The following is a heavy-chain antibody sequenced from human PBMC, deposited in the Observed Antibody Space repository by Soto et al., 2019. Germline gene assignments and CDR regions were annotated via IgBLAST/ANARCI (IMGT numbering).Heavy chain of an antibody. V-gene: IGHV1-18*04. CDR1: GYTFTSYG. CDR2: ISAYNGNT. Sequence: SVTVSCKASGYTFTSYGISWVRQAPGQGLEWMGWISAYNGNTNYARKLQGRVTMTTDTSTSTAYMELRSLRSDDTAVYYCAKIPAAIVGGMDVWGQGTTVTVSS. J-gene: IGHJ6*02. D-gene: IGHD2-2*02. CDR3: AKIPAAIVGGMDV.